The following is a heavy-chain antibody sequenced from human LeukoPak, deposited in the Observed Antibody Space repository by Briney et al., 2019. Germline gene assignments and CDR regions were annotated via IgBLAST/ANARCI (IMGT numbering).Heavy chain of an antibody. D-gene: IGHD6-19*01. CDR2: INHSGST. J-gene: IGHJ4*02. Sequence: SENLSLNCAVYGVSFSVYYWSWLRQPPGKGLGWVGEINHSGSTNYNPSLKSRVTISVDTSKNQFSLMLSSVTAADTAVYYCARAQQWLAYWGQGTLVTVSS. CDR3: ARAQQWLAY. CDR1: GVSFSVYY. V-gene: IGHV4-34*01.